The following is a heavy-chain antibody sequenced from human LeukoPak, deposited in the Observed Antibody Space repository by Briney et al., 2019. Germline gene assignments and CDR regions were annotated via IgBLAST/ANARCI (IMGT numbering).Heavy chain of an antibody. J-gene: IGHJ4*02. CDR2: IYYSGST. CDR1: GGSISSGDYY. D-gene: IGHD5-12*01. V-gene: IGHV4-30-4*01. Sequence: SQTLSLTCTVSGGSISSGDYYWSWIRQPPGRGLEWIGYIYYSGSTYYNPSLKSRVTISVDTSKNQFSLRLNSVTAADTAVYYCARTDIVATISGFDYWGQGTLVTVSS. CDR3: ARTDIVATISGFDY.